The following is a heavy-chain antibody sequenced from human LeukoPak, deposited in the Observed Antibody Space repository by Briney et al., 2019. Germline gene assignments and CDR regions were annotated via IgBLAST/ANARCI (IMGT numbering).Heavy chain of an antibody. CDR1: GGSITTTYY. Sequence: SETLSLTCSVSGGSITTTYYWSWIRQPPGGGLEWIASLYHSGNSNYNPSLKSRVTMSVDTSKNQFSLQLTSMTAADTAIYYCTRHQTDFYGSGAPFDPWGQGTLVTVSS. CDR3: TRHQTDFYGSGAPFDP. CDR2: LYHSGNS. J-gene: IGHJ5*02. V-gene: IGHV4-39*01. D-gene: IGHD3-10*01.